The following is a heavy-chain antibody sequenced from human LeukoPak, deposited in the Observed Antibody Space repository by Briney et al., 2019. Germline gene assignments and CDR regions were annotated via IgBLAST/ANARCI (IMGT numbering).Heavy chain of an antibody. D-gene: IGHD5-18*01. CDR2: ISSSSSYI. CDR3: ASLDTAKQPLANH. CDR1: GFTFSSYN. Sequence: GGSLRLSCAASGFTFSSYNMNWVRQAPGKGLEWVSSISSSSSYIYYADSVRGRFTISKNSAKNSLYLQMNTLRVEDTAMYYCASLDTAKQPLANHWGQGTLVTVSS. V-gene: IGHV3-21*04. J-gene: IGHJ5*02.